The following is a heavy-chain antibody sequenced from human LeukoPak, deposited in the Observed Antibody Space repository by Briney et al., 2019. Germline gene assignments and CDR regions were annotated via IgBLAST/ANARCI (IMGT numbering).Heavy chain of an antibody. CDR2: INAGNGNT. D-gene: IGHD6-13*01. J-gene: IGHJ5*02. CDR3: ARGLRQQLVLMWWFDP. Sequence: PGGSLRLSCAASGYTFTSYAMHWVRQAPGQRLEWMGWINAGNGNTKYSQKFQGRVTITRDTSASTAYMELSSLRSEDTAVYYCARGLRQQLVLMWWFDPWGQGTLVTVSS. V-gene: IGHV1-3*01. CDR1: GYTFTSYA.